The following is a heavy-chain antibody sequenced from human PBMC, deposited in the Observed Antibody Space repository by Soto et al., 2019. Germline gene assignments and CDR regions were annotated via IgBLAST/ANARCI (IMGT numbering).Heavy chain of an antibody. Sequence: ASVKVSCKASGYTFTSYAMHLVRQAPGQRLEWMGWINAGNGNTKYSQKFQGRVTITRDTSASTAYMELSSLRSEDTAVYYCARARVVVNPPYFWRQRSLVIVSS. V-gene: IGHV1-3*01. CDR1: GYTFTSYA. D-gene: IGHD3-22*01. CDR2: INAGNGNT. CDR3: ARARVVVNPPYF. J-gene: IGHJ4*01.